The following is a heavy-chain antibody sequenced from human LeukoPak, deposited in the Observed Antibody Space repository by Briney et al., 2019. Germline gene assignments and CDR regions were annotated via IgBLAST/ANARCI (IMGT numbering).Heavy chain of an antibody. CDR1: GGSISSYY. CDR3: ARQHDFWSGFYY. CDR2: ISDSGTI. D-gene: IGHD3-3*01. Sequence: SETLSLTCSVSGGSISSYYWSWVWQSPAKGLEWIGHISDSGTINYNPSLESRIIVSLDTSKNQFYLNLTSVTAADTAVYYCARQHDFWSGFYYWGQGTLVTVST. J-gene: IGHJ4*02. V-gene: IGHV4-59*08.